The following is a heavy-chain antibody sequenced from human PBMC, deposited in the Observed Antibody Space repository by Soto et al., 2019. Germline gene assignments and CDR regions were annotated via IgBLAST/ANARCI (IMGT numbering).Heavy chain of an antibody. V-gene: IGHV3-64*01. D-gene: IGHD6-6*01. CDR1: GFTLSSDA. Sequence: VPLVESGGGLAQPGGSLRLSCAASGFTLSSDAMDWVRQAPGKGLEYVSGISSNGIGTYYANSVKGRFTISRDNSKNTVYLQMDSLRPEDMAVYYCARRARADYYYMDVWGKGTTVTVS. J-gene: IGHJ6*03. CDR2: ISSNGIGT. CDR3: ARRARADYYYMDV.